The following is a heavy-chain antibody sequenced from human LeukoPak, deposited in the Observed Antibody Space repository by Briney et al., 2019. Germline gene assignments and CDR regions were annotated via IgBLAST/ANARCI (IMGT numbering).Heavy chain of an antibody. CDR1: GGSISGYY. CDR3: ARHHYDYVWGSYRYGYYFDY. V-gene: IGHV4-4*07. J-gene: IGHJ4*02. CDR2: IVTSGST. D-gene: IGHD3-16*02. Sequence: SETLSPTCTVSGGSISGYYWSWIRQPAGKGLEWIGRIVTSGSTYYNPSLKSRVTISVDTSKNQFSLKLSSVTAADTAVYYCARHHYDYVWGSYRYGYYFDYWGQGTLVTVSS.